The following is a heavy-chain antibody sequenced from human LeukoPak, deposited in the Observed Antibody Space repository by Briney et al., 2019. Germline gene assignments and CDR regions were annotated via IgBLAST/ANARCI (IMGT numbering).Heavy chain of an antibody. Sequence: SVKVSCKASGGTFSSYAISWVRQAPGQGLEWMGGIIPVLGTTNYAQTFQNKVTITADESTSTTYMELSSLTSEDTAVYYCATSGGDYYYYSLDVWGKGTPVTISS. CDR3: ATSGGDYYYYSLDV. CDR1: GGTFSSYA. J-gene: IGHJ6*03. V-gene: IGHV1-69*13. D-gene: IGHD3-10*01. CDR2: IIPVLGTT.